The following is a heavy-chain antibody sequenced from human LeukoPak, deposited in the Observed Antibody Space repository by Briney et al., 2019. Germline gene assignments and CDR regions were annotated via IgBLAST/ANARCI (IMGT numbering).Heavy chain of an antibody. D-gene: IGHD3-9*01. CDR1: GGSITTGSYY. V-gene: IGHV4-39*01. J-gene: IGHJ4*02. CDR3: ASTYSDILTPSYYFDF. Sequence: SETLSLTCTVIGGSITTGSYYWGWIRQPPGRGLEWIGSMHYNERTHSNPSLKSRVTISVDTSRNQFSLNLSSVTAADTAVFYCASTYSDILTPSYYFDFWGRGTLVTVSS. CDR2: MHYNERT.